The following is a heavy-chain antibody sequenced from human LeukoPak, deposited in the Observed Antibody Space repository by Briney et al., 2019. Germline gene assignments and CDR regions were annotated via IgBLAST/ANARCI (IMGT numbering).Heavy chain of an antibody. CDR1: GFTFSSYA. D-gene: IGHD1-26*01. CDR2: ISYDGSSE. Sequence: GGSLRLSCAASGFTFSSYALHWVPQAPGKGLEWVAVISYDGSSEYCAESVKGRFTISRDNSKNTLHLQMNSLRPEDTAVYYCARERELSLYSFDWWGQGTLVTVSS. V-gene: IGHV3-30*04. CDR3: ARERELSLYSFDW. J-gene: IGHJ4*02.